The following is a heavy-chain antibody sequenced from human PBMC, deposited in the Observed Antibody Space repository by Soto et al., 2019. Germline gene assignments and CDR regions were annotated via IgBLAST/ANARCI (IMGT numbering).Heavy chain of an antibody. D-gene: IGHD1-1*01. CDR3: AKSEGYSFYI. J-gene: IGHJ3*02. V-gene: IGHV3-7*01. CDR1: GLSFSSHW. CDR2: IRQDGGEE. Sequence: EVQLVEPGGGLVQPGGSLRLSCAASGLSFSSHWMSWVRQAPGRGLEWVANIRQDGGEEQYSDSVKGRFTLSRDNAKNSLYLQMNGLRVDDTAVYYCAKSEGYSFYIRGQGTMVTVSS.